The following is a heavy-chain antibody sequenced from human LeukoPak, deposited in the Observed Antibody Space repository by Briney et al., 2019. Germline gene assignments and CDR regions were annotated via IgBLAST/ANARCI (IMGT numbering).Heavy chain of an antibody. D-gene: IGHD2-15*01. J-gene: IGHJ3*02. V-gene: IGHV4-59*01. Sequence: SETLSLTCTVSGGSISSYYWSWIRQPPGKGLEWLGYIYYSGSTNYNPSLKSRVTISVDTSKNQFSLKLSSVTAADTAVYYCARGVVVAPTDAFDIWGQGTMVTVSS. CDR3: ARGVVVAPTDAFDI. CDR2: IYYSGST. CDR1: GGSISSYY.